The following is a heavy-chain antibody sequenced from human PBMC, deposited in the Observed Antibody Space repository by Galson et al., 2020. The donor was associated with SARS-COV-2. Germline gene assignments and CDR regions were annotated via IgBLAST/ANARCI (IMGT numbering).Heavy chain of an antibody. CDR1: GFTFQDFW. D-gene: IGHD6-19*01. Sequence: GGSLRLSCEVSGFTFQDFWMSWFRQAPGKGLEWVANIRGDGSETNYVDSVKGRFSIYRDNAANLLYLQMDSLRADDTAMYYCSREGWHGGSWGQGTRVTVSS. CDR2: IRGDGSET. V-gene: IGHV3-7*01. J-gene: IGHJ5*02. CDR3: SREGWHGGS.